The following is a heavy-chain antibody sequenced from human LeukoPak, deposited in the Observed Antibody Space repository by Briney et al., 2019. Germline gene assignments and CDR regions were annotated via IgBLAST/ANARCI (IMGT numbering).Heavy chain of an antibody. J-gene: IGHJ4*02. CDR3: ARVLRGYCSGGSCLVDY. CDR2: IYYSGST. CDR1: GGSISSSSYY. Sequence: SETLSLTCTVSGGSISSSSYYWGWIRQPPGKGLEWIGSIYYSGSTYYNPSLKSRVTISVDTSKNQFSLKLSSVTAADTAVYYCARVLRGYCSGGSCLVDYRGQGTLVTVSS. D-gene: IGHD2-15*01. V-gene: IGHV4-39*07.